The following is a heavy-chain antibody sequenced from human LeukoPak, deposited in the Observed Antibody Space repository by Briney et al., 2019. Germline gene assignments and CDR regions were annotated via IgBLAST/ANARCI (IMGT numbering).Heavy chain of an antibody. Sequence: GASVKVSCKASGYTFTGYYMHWVRQAPGQGLEWMGIINPSGGSTSYAQKFQGRVTMTRDTSTSTVYMELSSLRSEDTAVYYCARNPFFDYYDSSGYPLYYFDYWGQGTLVTVSS. CDR2: INPSGGST. CDR3: ARNPFFDYYDSSGYPLYYFDY. J-gene: IGHJ4*02. D-gene: IGHD3-22*01. V-gene: IGHV1-46*01. CDR1: GYTFTGYY.